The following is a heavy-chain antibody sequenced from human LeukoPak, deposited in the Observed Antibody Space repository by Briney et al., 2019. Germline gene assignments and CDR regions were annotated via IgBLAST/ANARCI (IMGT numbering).Heavy chain of an antibody. J-gene: IGHJ4*02. D-gene: IGHD5-18*01. V-gene: IGHV3-48*03. CDR1: GFIFSNYE. Sequence: GGSLRLSCAASGFIFSNYEMNWVRQAPGKGLEWVSYISSSGSTVYYADSVKGRFTISRDNAKNSLYLQMNSLRAEDTAVYYCARRRGYSYGPILYFDYWGQGTLATVSS. CDR2: ISSSGSTV. CDR3: ARRRGYSYGPILYFDY.